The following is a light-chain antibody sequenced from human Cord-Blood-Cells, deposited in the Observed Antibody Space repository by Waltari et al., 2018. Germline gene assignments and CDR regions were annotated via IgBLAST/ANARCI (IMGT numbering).Light chain of an antibody. Sequence: EIVMTQSPATLSVSPGARATLSCRASQSVSSNLAWYQQKPGQAPRLLIYGASTRATVIPARFSGSGSGTDFTLTISSLQSEDFAVYYCQQYNNWPLTFGGGTKVEIK. CDR2: GAS. V-gene: IGKV3-15*01. CDR1: QSVSSN. CDR3: QQYNNWPLT. J-gene: IGKJ4*01.